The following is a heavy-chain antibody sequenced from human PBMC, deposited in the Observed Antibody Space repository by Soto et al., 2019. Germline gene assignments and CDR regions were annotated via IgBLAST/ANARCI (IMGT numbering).Heavy chain of an antibody. V-gene: IGHV3-66*01. Sequence: EVQLVESGGGLVQPGGSLRLSCAASGFTVSSNYMSWVRQAPGKGLEWVSVFYSGGSTNYADSVKGRFTISRDNSKNTLSLQMNSLRAEDTAVYYCARGVGYCSRTSCLHWFDPWGQGTLVTVSS. D-gene: IGHD2-2*01. CDR3: ARGVGYCSRTSCLHWFDP. J-gene: IGHJ5*02. CDR1: GFTVSSNY. CDR2: FYSGGST.